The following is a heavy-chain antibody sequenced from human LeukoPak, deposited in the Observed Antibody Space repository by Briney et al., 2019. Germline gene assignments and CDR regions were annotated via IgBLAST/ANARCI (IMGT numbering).Heavy chain of an antibody. Sequence: GGSLRLSCAASGFTFSSYAMHWVRQAPGKGLEWVAVISYDGSNKYYADSVKGRFTISRDNSKNTLYQEMNSLRAEDKAVYYCARRNHYESKESDYWGQGTLVTVSS. D-gene: IGHD3-22*01. V-gene: IGHV3-30*04. CDR3: ARRNHYESKESDY. J-gene: IGHJ4*02. CDR1: GFTFSSYA. CDR2: ISYDGSNK.